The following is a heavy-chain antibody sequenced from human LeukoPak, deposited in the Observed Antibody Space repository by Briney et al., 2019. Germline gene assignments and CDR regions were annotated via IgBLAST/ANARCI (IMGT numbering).Heavy chain of an antibody. Sequence: GSLRLSCAASGFTFSNYGMHWIRQAPGKGLEWVAFLRSDGTKRYYADSVKGRFTFYRDKPKNTLYLQMNSLRPEDTAVYYCAKAGTMILQHYFDFWGQGTLVTVSS. CDR3: AKAGTMILQHYFDF. V-gene: IGHV3-30*02. J-gene: IGHJ4*02. CDR1: GFTFSNYG. D-gene: IGHD3-22*01. CDR2: LRSDGTKR.